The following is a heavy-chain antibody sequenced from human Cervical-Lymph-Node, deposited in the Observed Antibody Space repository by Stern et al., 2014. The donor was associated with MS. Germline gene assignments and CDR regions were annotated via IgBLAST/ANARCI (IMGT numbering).Heavy chain of an antibody. Sequence: EVQLVESGGGLVQPGGSLRLSCAASGFIFSNYWMHWVRQAPGKGLVWVSRIKSDGSSTNYADSVKGRFTISRDNAKNTLYLQMNSLRAEDTAIYYCAREGSYSSSWYYWGQGTLVTVAS. CDR1: GFIFSNYW. V-gene: IGHV3-74*01. J-gene: IGHJ4*02. D-gene: IGHD6-13*01. CDR2: IKSDGSST. CDR3: AREGSYSSSWYY.